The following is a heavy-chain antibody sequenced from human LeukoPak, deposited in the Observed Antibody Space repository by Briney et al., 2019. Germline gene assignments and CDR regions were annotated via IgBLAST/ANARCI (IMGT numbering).Heavy chain of an antibody. CDR1: GGSISSGGYY. D-gene: IGHD6-13*01. V-gene: IGHV4-31*03. J-gene: IGHJ4*02. CDR2: IYYSGST. CDR3: AREGQQLFQIDY. Sequence: KPSETLSLTCTVSGGSISSGGYYWCWIRQHPGKGLEWIGYIYYSGSTYYNPSLKSRVTISVDTSKNQFSLKLSSVTAADTAVYYCAREGQQLFQIDYWGQGTLVTVSS.